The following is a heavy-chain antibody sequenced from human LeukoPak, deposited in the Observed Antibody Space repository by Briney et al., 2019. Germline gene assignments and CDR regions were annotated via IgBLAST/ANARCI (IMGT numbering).Heavy chain of an antibody. CDR1: GGSISSYY. CDR2: IYTSGST. Sequence: SESLSLTCTVSGGSISSYYWSWIRQPPGKGLEWIGYIYTSGSTYYNPSLKSRVTISVDTSKNQFSLKLSSVTAADTAVYYCGRVDGDRFFDYWGQGTLVTVSS. D-gene: IGHD4-17*01. J-gene: IGHJ4*02. CDR3: GRVDGDRFFDY. V-gene: IGHV4-4*08.